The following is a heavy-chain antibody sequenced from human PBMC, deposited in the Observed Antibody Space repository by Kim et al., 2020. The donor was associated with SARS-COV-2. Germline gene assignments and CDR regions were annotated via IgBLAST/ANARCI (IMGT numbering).Heavy chain of an antibody. CDR1: GYTLTELS. D-gene: IGHD6-19*01. CDR2: FDPEDGET. J-gene: IGHJ6*04. CDR3: ATAPAVAGTPPLGYYFYGMYV. V-gene: IGHV1-24*01. Sequence: ASVKVSCKVSGYTLTELSMHWVRQAPGKGLEWMGGFDPEDGETIYAQKFQGRVTMTEDTSTDTAYMELSSLRSEDTAVYYCATAPAVAGTPPLGYYFYGMYVWGEGTGVTVSS.